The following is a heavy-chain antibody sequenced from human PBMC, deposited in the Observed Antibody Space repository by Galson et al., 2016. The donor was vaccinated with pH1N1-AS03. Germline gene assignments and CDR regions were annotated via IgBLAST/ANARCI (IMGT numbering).Heavy chain of an antibody. CDR1: GGSISSSNW. J-gene: IGHJ4*02. D-gene: IGHD1-26*01. CDR3: ARYTEYDGRVDY. V-gene: IGHV4-4*02. Sequence: SETLSLTCAVSGGSISSSNWWSWVRQPPGKELEWIGEIYHSGSTNYNPSLKSRVTILVDKSKNQFSLKLNSVTAADTAVYYCARYTEYDGRVDYWGQGILVTVSS. CDR2: IYHSGST.